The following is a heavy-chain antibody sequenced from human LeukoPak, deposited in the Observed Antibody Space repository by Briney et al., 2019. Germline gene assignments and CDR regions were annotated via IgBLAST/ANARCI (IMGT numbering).Heavy chain of an antibody. V-gene: IGHV1-46*01. CDR1: GYTFTGYY. Sequence: ASVKVSCKASGYTFTGYYMHWVRQAPGQGLEWMGIINPSGGSTSYAQKFQGRGNMTRDMSTSTVYMELSSLRSEDTAVYYCARDYYDSSGYYWDDAFDIWGQGTMVTVSS. CDR2: INPSGGST. D-gene: IGHD3-22*01. J-gene: IGHJ3*02. CDR3: ARDYYDSSGYYWDDAFDI.